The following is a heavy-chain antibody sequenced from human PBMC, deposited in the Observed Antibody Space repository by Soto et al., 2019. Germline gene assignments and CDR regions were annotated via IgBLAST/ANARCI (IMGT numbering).Heavy chain of an antibody. CDR2: IYYSGST. J-gene: IGHJ6*02. Sequence: SETLSLTCTVSGGSISSGDYYWSWIRQPPGKGLEWIGYIYYSGSTYYNPSLKSRVTISVDTSKNQFSPKLSSVTAADTAVYYCARGKVFPVGGMDVWGQGTPVTVSS. CDR3: ARGKVFPVGGMDV. V-gene: IGHV4-30-4*01. CDR1: GGSISSGDYY.